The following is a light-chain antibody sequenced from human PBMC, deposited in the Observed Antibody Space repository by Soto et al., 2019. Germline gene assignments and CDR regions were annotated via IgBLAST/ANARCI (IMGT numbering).Light chain of an antibody. J-gene: IGKJ1*01. CDR2: DAS. Sequence: DIQMTQSPSTLSASVGDRVTITCRASQSISGWLAWYQQKPGNPPKLLIYDASSLEGGVPSRFSGSGSGTEFTLTISSLQPDDFATYYCQQYYSYPWTFGQGTKVEIK. V-gene: IGKV1-5*01. CDR1: QSISGW. CDR3: QQYYSYPWT.